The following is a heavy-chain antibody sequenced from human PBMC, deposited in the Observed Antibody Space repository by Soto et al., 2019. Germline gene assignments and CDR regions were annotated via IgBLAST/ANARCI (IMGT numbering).Heavy chain of an antibody. D-gene: IGHD4-4*01. CDR3: AKDISPPWTTLNYYYGMDV. CDR1: GFTFDDYT. J-gene: IGHJ6*02. Sequence: PGGSLRLSCAASGFTFDDYTMHWVRQAPGKGLEWVSLISWDGGSTYYADSVKGRFTISRDNSKNSLYLQMNSLRTEDTALYYCAKDISPPWTTLNYYYGMDVWGQGTTVTVSS. V-gene: IGHV3-43*01. CDR2: ISWDGGST.